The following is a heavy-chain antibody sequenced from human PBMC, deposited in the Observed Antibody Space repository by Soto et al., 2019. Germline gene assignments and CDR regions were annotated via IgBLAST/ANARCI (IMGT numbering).Heavy chain of an antibody. Sequence: SETLSLTCTVSGGSISSYYWSWIRQPPGKGLEWIGYIYYSGSTNYNPSLKSRVTISVDTSKNQFSLKLSSVTAADTAVYYCARDGYDILTGSPSWFDPWGQGTLVTVSS. J-gene: IGHJ5*02. CDR1: GGSISSYY. D-gene: IGHD3-9*01. V-gene: IGHV4-59*01. CDR3: ARDGYDILTGSPSWFDP. CDR2: IYYSGST.